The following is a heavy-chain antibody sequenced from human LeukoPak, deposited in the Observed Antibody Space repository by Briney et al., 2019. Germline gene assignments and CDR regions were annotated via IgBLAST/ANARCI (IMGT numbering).Heavy chain of an antibody. CDR1: GGSFTGYY. J-gene: IGHJ4*02. CDR2: ISHAGST. V-gene: IGHV4-34*01. Sequence: PSETLSLTCAVSGGSFTGYYWSWIRQSPGRGLEWIGEISHAGSTTYNPSLKSRVIISLDTSKNHFSLSLTSLTAADTAVYYCARDMTTTPGAYDYWGLGALVAVSS. D-gene: IGHD4-11*01. CDR3: ARDMTTTPGAYDY.